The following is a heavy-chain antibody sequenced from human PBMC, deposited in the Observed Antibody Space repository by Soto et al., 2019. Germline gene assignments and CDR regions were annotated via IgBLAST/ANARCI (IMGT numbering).Heavy chain of an antibody. D-gene: IGHD3-16*02. J-gene: IGHJ5*02. Sequence: PSETVSLTGVVSGGSISSGGYSWSWIRQPPGKGLEWIRYIYHSGSTYYNPSLKSRVTISVDRSKNQFSLKLSSVTAADTAVYYCARARVIGWFDPWGQGTLVTVSS. CDR1: GGSISSGGYS. CDR3: ARARVIGWFDP. CDR2: IYHSGST. V-gene: IGHV4-30-2*01.